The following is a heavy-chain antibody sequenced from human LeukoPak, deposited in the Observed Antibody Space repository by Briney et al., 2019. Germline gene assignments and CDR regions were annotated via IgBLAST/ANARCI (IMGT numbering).Heavy chain of an antibody. D-gene: IGHD1-1*01. Sequence: SVKVSCKASGGTFSSYAIDWVRQAPGQGLEWMGGIIPIFGTANYAQKFQGRVTITTDESTSTAYMELSSLRSEDTAVYYCARGPELERFDYWGQGTLVIVSS. CDR1: GGTFSSYA. J-gene: IGHJ4*02. CDR3: ARGPELERFDY. CDR2: IIPIFGTA. V-gene: IGHV1-69*05.